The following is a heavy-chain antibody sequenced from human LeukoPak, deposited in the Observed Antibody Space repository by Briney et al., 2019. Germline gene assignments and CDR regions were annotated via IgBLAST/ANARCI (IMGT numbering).Heavy chain of an antibody. CDR3: ARDGDDTSGYFSPFDY. J-gene: IGHJ4*02. V-gene: IGHV3-53*01. CDR1: GFTVSSNY. D-gene: IGHD3-22*01. Sequence: PGGSLRLSCAVSGFTVSSNYMSWVRQAPGKGLKWVSVIYSGGSTYYADSVKGRFTISRDNSKNALYLQMNSLRVDDTAVYYCARDGDDTSGYFSPFDYWGQGTLVTVSS. CDR2: IYSGGST.